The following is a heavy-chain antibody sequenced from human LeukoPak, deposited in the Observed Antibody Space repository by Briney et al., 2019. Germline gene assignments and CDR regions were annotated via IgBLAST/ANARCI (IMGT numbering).Heavy chain of an antibody. J-gene: IGHJ3*02. CDR3: AKLVTRGWIFDAFDI. CDR2: INPNSGGT. D-gene: IGHD3-3*01. CDR1: GYTFTGYY. V-gene: IGHV1-2*02. Sequence: ASVKVSCKASGYTFTGYYIHWVRQAPGQGPEWMGWINPNSGGTNYAQMFQGRVTMTRDTSINTAYMELSRLRSDDTAVYYCAKLVTRGWIFDAFDIWGQGTVVTVSS.